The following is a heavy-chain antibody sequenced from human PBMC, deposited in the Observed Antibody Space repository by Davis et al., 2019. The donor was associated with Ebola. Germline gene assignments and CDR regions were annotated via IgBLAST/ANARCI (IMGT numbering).Heavy chain of an antibody. Sequence: GESLKISCAASGFTFSSYAMSWVRQAPGKGLEWVSAISGSGGSTYYADSVKGRFTISRDNSKNTLYLQMNSLRAEDTAVYYCAKDLGPIAVAGTEGAFDIWGQGTMVTVSS. V-gene: IGHV3-23*01. CDR1: GFTFSSYA. CDR3: AKDLGPIAVAGTEGAFDI. CDR2: ISGSGGST. D-gene: IGHD6-19*01. J-gene: IGHJ3*02.